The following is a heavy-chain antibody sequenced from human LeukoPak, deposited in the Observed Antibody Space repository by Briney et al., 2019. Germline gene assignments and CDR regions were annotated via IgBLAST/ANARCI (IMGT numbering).Heavy chain of an antibody. Sequence: GGSLRLSCAASGFTFSNYGMQWVPQAPGKGLEWVAVISHDGTTTFYADSVKGRFTISRDNSKNTLDLQMYSLRAEDTAVYYCAKEPTSYSSGWYFQHWGQGTLVTVSS. J-gene: IGHJ1*01. CDR1: GFTFSNYG. CDR2: ISHDGTTT. D-gene: IGHD6-25*01. CDR3: AKEPTSYSSGWYFQH. V-gene: IGHV3-30*18.